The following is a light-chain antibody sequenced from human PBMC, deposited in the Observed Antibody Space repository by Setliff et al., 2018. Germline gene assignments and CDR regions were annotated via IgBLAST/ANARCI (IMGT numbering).Light chain of an antibody. V-gene: IGLV1-40*01. CDR1: NSDIGAGFG. Sequence: QSVLAQQPSVSGAPGQRVTISCTGSNSDIGAGFGVHWYQQLPGTAPKLLIYGTYNRPSGVPDRFSGSKSGTSASLAITGLQAEDEADYYCQSYGGSVSGYVFGTGTKVTVL. CDR3: QSYGGSVSGYV. J-gene: IGLJ1*01. CDR2: GTY.